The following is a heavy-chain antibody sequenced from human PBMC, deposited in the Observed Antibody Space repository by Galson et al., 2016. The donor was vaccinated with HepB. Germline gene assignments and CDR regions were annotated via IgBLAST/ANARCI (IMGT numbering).Heavy chain of an antibody. CDR3: ERSLGSTTNYGLDV. CDR1: GFTVRSNY. Sequence: SLRLSCAASGFTVRSNYMHWVRQAPGKGLEWVSVIHSGGATYYAGSVVGRFSISRDNSKNTMDLHMSGLRAEDTAVYYCERSLGSTTNYGLDVWGQGTAVSVS. J-gene: IGHJ6*02. V-gene: IGHV3-53*01. CDR2: IHSGGAT. D-gene: IGHD1-26*01.